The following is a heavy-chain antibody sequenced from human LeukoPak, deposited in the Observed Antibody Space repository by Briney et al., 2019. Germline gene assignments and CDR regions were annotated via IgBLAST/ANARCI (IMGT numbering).Heavy chain of an antibody. CDR2: IYYSGST. D-gene: IGHD3-10*01. J-gene: IGHJ3*02. CDR3: ASRLWFGELLDAFDI. CDR1: GGSISSGGYY. Sequence: PSETLSLTCTVSGGSISSGGYYWSWIRQPPGKGLEWIGYIYYSGSTYYNPSLKSRVTISVDTSKNQFSLKLSSVTAADTAVYYCASRLWFGELLDAFDIWGQGTMVTVSS. V-gene: IGHV4-30-4*08.